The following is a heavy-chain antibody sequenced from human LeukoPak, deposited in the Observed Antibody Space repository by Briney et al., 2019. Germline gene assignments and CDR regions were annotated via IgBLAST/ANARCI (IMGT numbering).Heavy chain of an antibody. CDR1: GYTFTGYY. J-gene: IGHJ4*02. CDR2: INPNSGGT. Sequence: GASVKVSCKASGYTFTGYYMHWVRQAPGQGLEWMGRINPNSGGTNYAQKFQGRVTMTRDTSISTAYMELSRLRSDDTAVYYCARDRYLYCSGGSCYWFDYWGQGTVVTVSS. V-gene: IGHV1-2*06. CDR3: ARDRYLYCSGGSCYWFDY. D-gene: IGHD2-15*01.